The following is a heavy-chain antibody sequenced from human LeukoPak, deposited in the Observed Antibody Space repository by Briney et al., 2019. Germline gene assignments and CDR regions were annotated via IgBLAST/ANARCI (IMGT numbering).Heavy chain of an antibody. CDR3: AKDLRDSSSWVGDFDY. V-gene: IGHV3-30*18. CDR2: ISYDGSNK. D-gene: IGHD6-13*01. CDR1: GFTFSSYG. Sequence: GGSLRLSCAASGFTFSSYGMHRVRQAPGKGLEWVAVISYDGSNKYYADSVKGRFTISRDNSKNTLYLQMNSLRAEDTAVYYCAKDLRDSSSWVGDFDYWGQGTLVTVSS. J-gene: IGHJ4*02.